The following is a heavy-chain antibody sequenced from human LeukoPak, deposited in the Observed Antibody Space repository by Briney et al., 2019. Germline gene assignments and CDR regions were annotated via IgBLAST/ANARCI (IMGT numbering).Heavy chain of an antibody. Sequence: ASVKVTCKASGGTFSSYAISWVRQAPGQGLEWMGGIIPIFGTANYARKFQGRVTITADESTSTAYMELSSLRSEDTAVYYCARAYSYRTAGVRNYYFDYWAREPWSPSPQ. CDR3: ARAYSYRTAGVRNYYFDY. J-gene: IGHJ4*02. CDR1: GGTFSSYA. V-gene: IGHV1-69*13. D-gene: IGHD3-10*01. CDR2: IIPIFGTA.